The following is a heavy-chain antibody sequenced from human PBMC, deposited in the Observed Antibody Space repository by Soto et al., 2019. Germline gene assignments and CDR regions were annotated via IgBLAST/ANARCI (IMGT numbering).Heavy chain of an antibody. CDR2: IKEDGSEK. CDR3: ARWYSGSSGMDV. J-gene: IGHJ6*02. CDR1: GFSFSTYW. Sequence: EVQLVESGGGLVQPGGSLRLSCAASGFSFSTYWMAWVRQAPGKGLEWVANIKEDGSEKYSVDSVEGRFSISRDNAKNTRYLNMNSLRAEDTAVYYCARWYSGSSGMDVWGQGTTVTVSS. D-gene: IGHD6-6*01. V-gene: IGHV3-7*01.